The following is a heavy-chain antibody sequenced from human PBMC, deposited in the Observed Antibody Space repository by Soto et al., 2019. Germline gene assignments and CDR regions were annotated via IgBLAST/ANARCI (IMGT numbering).Heavy chain of an antibody. D-gene: IGHD6-19*01. Sequence: SETLSLTCTFSCGSITSYYWSWIRQPPGKGLEWIGYIYNSGNTNYNPSLKSRVTISVDTSKNQFSLKLSSVTAADTAVYYCARTGYSSGFYYFDHWGQGTLVTVSS. J-gene: IGHJ4*02. CDR3: ARTGYSSGFYYFDH. CDR2: IYNSGNT. CDR1: CGSITSYY. V-gene: IGHV4-59*01.